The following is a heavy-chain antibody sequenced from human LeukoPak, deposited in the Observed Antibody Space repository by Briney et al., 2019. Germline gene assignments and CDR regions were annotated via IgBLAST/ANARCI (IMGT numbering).Heavy chain of an antibody. CDR3: ARGAYYGSGRQTFYFDY. J-gene: IGHJ4*02. V-gene: IGHV3-30*03. D-gene: IGHD3-10*01. CDR1: GLTFSSYG. CDR2: ISYDGSNS. Sequence: GGSLRLSRAASGLTFSSYGMHWVRQAPGKGLEWVAVISYDGSNSFCADSVKGRFTISRDNSKNTLYLQMNSLRAEDTAVYFCARGAYYGSGRQTFYFDYWGQGTLVTASS.